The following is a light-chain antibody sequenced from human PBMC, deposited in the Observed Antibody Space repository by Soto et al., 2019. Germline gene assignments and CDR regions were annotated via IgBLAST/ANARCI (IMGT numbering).Light chain of an antibody. CDR1: QSVSSN. V-gene: IGKV3-15*01. J-gene: IGKJ3*01. CDR2: GAS. Sequence: EIVMTQSPATLSVSPGERATLSCRASQSVSSNLAWYQQKPRQAPRLLIYGASTRATGIPARFSGSGSGTEFTPTISSLQSEDFAVYYCQQYNKWPPIFGQGTKVDIK. CDR3: QQYNKWPPI.